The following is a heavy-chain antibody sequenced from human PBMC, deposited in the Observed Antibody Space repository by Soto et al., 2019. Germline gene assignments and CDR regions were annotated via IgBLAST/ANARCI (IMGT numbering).Heavy chain of an antibody. V-gene: IGHV1-69*14. J-gene: IGHJ6*02. D-gene: IGHD2-2*01. Sequence: QVQLVQSGAEVKKPGSSVKVSCKASGGTFSSYAISWVRQAPGQGLEWMGGIIPIFGTANSAQKFRGRVTINAHTSTGTAYMELSSLRCDGMAVYSCASQHLAPAYSCGMDVWGRGTTVTVSS. CDR1: GGTFSSYA. CDR3: ASQHLAPAYSCGMDV. CDR2: IIPIFGTA.